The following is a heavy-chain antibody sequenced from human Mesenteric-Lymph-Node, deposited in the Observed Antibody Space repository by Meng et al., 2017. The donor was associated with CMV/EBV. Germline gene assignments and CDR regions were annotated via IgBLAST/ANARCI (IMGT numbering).Heavy chain of an antibody. CDR3: ARRYSGYDSWYFDL. V-gene: IGHV5-51*01. CDR2: IYVGDSDA. J-gene: IGHJ2*01. D-gene: IGHD5-12*01. CDR1: GVSCTRYW. Sequence: GSGVSCTRYWIGWVRQMPGKGLEWMGIIYVGDSDARYSPSFQGQVTISADKSIRTAYLQWRSLKASDTAMYFCARRYSGYDSWYFDLWGRGTLVTVSS.